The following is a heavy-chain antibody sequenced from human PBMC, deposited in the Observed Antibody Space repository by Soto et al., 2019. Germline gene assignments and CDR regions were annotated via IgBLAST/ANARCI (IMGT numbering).Heavy chain of an antibody. D-gene: IGHD3-10*01. CDR3: ARAQGSGFLVS. CDR2: IYYSGST. CDR1: GGSISSGAYY. J-gene: IGHJ4*02. V-gene: IGHV4-30-4*01. Sequence: QVQLQESGPGLVKPSQTLSLTCTVSGGSISSGAYYWSWIRQPPGKGLEWIGDIYYSGSTYYNPSRKSRVTISVDTSQNQFALKLSSVTAAGTAVYYCARAQGSGFLVSWGQGTLVTVSS.